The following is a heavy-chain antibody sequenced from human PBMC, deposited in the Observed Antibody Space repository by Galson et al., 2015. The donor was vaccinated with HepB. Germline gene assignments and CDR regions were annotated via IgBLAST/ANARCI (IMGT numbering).Heavy chain of an antibody. V-gene: IGHV3-11*01. Sequence: SLRLSCAASGFTFSDYYMSWIRQAPGKGLEWVSYISSSGSTIYYADSVKGRFTISRDNAKNSLYLQMNSLRAEDTAVYYCARDPGRGYNWNSFGWGGGGSAPDYWGQGTLVTVSS. D-gene: IGHD1-7*01. CDR1: GFTFSDYY. CDR3: ARDPGRGYNWNSFGWGGGGSAPDY. CDR2: ISSSGSTI. J-gene: IGHJ4*02.